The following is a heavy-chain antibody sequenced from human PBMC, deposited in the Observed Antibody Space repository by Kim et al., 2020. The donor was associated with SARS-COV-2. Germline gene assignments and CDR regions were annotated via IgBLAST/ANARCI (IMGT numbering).Heavy chain of an antibody. D-gene: IGHD6-19*01. CDR3: SKATGWFPF. V-gene: IGHV4-59*01. CDR2: IYYSGST. CDR1: GDSISSYY. J-gene: IGHJ4*02. Sequence: SETLSLTCTVSGDSISSYYWSWIRQPPGKGLEWIGYIYYSGSTNYNPSLKSRVTISVDTSKNQFSLKLSSVTAADTAVYYCSKATGWFPFWGQGTLVTVS.